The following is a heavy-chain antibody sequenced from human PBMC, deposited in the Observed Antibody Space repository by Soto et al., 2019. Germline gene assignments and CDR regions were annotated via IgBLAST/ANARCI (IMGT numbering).Heavy chain of an antibody. CDR1: GGTFSSYA. Sequence: ASVKVSCKASGGTFSSYAISWVRQAPGQGLEWMGGIIPIFGTANYAQKFQGRVTITADESTSTAYMELSSLRSEDTAVYYCASGLLAAAEPLYYFDYRGQGTLV. CDR3: ASGLLAAAEPLYYFDY. J-gene: IGHJ4*02. V-gene: IGHV1-69*13. D-gene: IGHD6-13*01. CDR2: IIPIFGTA.